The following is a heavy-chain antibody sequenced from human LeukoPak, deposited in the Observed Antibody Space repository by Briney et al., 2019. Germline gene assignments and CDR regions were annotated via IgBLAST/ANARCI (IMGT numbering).Heavy chain of an antibody. J-gene: IGHJ4*02. D-gene: IGHD6-19*01. Sequence: SETLSLTCAVYGASFSGYYWSWIRQPPGKGLEWIGEINHSGSTNYNPSLKSRVTISVDTSKNQFSLKLSSVTAADTAVYYCARAAWYSSGWLDYWGQGTLVTVSS. V-gene: IGHV4-34*01. CDR2: INHSGST. CDR3: ARAAWYSSGWLDY. CDR1: GASFSGYY.